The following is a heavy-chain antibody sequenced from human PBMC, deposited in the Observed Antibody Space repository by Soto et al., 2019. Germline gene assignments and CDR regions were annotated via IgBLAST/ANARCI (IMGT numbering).Heavy chain of an antibody. V-gene: IGHV4-34*01. D-gene: IGHD2-2*02. CDR2: INHSGST. Sequence: SETLSLTCAVYGGSFSGYYWSWIRQTPGKGLEWIGEINHSGSTNQNPSLKSRVTILVDTSTSTAYMELRSLRSDDTAVYYCARVVGDIVVVPAAIKRNWFDPWGQGTLVTVSS. CDR3: ARVVGDIVVVPAAIKRNWFDP. CDR1: GGSFSGYY. J-gene: IGHJ5*02.